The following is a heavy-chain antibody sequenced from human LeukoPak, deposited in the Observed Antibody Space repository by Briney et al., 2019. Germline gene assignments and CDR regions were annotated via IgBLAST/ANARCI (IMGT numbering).Heavy chain of an antibody. CDR3: ARDKYPGSGSYYIFDY. Sequence: GGSLRLSCAASGFTFDDYAMHWVRQAPGKGLEWVSGLSWNSGSIAYADSVKGRFTISRDNSKNTLYLQMNSLRAEDTAVYYCARDKYPGSGSYYIFDYWGQGTLVTVSS. D-gene: IGHD1-26*01. CDR1: GFTFDDYA. J-gene: IGHJ4*02. CDR2: LSWNSGSI. V-gene: IGHV3-9*01.